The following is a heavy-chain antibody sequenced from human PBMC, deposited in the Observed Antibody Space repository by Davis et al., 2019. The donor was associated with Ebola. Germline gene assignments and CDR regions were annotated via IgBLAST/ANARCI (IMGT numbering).Heavy chain of an antibody. CDR1: GFTFSSYA. J-gene: IGHJ5*02. CDR2: ISYDGNNE. V-gene: IGHV3-30-3*02. Sequence: GGSLRLSCAASGFTFSSYAMHWVRLAPGKGLEWVAVISYDGNNEYYADSVKGRFTISRDNSKNTLYLQMNSLRAEDTAIYYCAKYITTSPSRYFDPWGQGALVTVSS. CDR3: AKYITTSPSRYFDP. D-gene: IGHD3-3*01.